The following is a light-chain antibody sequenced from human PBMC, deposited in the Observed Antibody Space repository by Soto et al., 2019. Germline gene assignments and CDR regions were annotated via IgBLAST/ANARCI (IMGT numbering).Light chain of an antibody. J-gene: IGKJ4*01. Sequence: EIVLTQSPATLSLSPGERATLSCRASQSVSSSYLAWYQQKPGQAPRLLIYGASSRATGIPDRFSGSGSGTDFTLTISRLEPEDCAVYCCQQYGSSPLTFAGGAMVEIK. CDR1: QSVSSSY. CDR2: GAS. CDR3: QQYGSSPLT. V-gene: IGKV3-20*01.